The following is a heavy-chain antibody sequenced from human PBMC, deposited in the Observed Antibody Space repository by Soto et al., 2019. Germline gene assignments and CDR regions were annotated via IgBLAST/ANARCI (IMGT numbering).Heavy chain of an antibody. J-gene: IGHJ4*02. CDR3: ARRQWSYFDY. D-gene: IGHD2-15*01. V-gene: IGHV3-30-3*01. Sequence: GGSLRLSCAASGFSFHTFSMHWVRQAPGKGLEWVAVISNDGANKYYADSVKGRFTISRDNSKNTLYLLMNGLKTEDTAVYYCARRQWSYFDYWGQGTLVTVSS. CDR1: GFSFHTFS. CDR2: ISNDGANK.